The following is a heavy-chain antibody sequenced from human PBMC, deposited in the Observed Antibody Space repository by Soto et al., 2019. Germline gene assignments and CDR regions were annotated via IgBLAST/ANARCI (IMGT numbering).Heavy chain of an antibody. CDR2: IYYSGST. CDR1: GGSISSGGYY. V-gene: IGHV4-31*03. CDR3: ARARHVETVLFDY. J-gene: IGHJ4*02. Sequence: SETLSLTCTVSGGSISSGGYYWSWIRQHPGKGLEWIGYIYYSGSTYYNPSLKSRVTISVDTSKNQFSLKLSSVTAADTAVYYCARARHVETVLFDYWGQGTLVTVSS.